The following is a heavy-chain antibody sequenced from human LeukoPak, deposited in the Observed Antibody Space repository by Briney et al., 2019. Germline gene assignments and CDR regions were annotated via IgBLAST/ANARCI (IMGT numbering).Heavy chain of an antibody. V-gene: IGHV3-66*04. Sequence: GGSLRLSCAASGVTVSSNYMSWVRQAPGKGVEWVSVIYSGSSTHYADSVKGRFTISRDNSKNTLYLQMNSLSAEDTAVYYCARPDYYGSGSSAFDIWGQGTMVTVSS. CDR3: ARPDYYGSGSSAFDI. CDR1: GVTVSSNY. J-gene: IGHJ3*02. D-gene: IGHD3-10*01. CDR2: IYSGSST.